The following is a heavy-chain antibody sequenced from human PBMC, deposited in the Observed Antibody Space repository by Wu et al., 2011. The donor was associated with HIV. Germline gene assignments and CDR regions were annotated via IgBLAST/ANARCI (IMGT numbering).Heavy chain of an antibody. V-gene: IGHV1-69*15. CDR3: AREWRYCTGGSPCPSEYLQH. CDR2: IIPVLNRA. D-gene: IGHD2-8*02. Sequence: QVQRGAVVGVNXRNLGPRVRVSCKTSGGSFNNYAINWMRQAPGQVLEWMGRIIPVLNRADYAHNFQGRITIIADEAASTVYMQLNRLKPDDTALYYCAREWRYCTGGSPCPSEYLQHWGQGTLV. J-gene: IGHJ1*01. CDR1: GGSFNNYA.